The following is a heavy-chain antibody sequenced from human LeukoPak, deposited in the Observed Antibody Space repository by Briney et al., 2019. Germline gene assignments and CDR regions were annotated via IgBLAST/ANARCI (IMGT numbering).Heavy chain of an antibody. V-gene: IGHV3-53*01. CDR2: IRSGGNT. CDR3: AKEFSFRDGYNHGFDN. J-gene: IGHJ4*02. CDR1: GFSVSSNY. D-gene: IGHD5-24*01. Sequence: PGGSLRLSCAASGFSVSSNYMSWVRQAPGKGLEWVSVIRSGGNTEHADSVKGRFTISRDNSKNTLYLQMNSLRADDTAVCYCAKEFSFRDGYNHGFDNWGQGTLVTVS.